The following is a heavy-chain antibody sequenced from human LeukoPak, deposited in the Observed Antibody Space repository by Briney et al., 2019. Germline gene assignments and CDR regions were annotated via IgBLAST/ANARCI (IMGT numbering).Heavy chain of an antibody. Sequence: PSETLSLTCTVSGGSISSYYWSWIRQPPGKGLEWIGYIYYSGSTNYNPSLKSRVTISVDTSKNQFSLKLSSVTAADTAVYYCARDRYYYDSSGYYIWYFDLWGRGTLVTVSS. J-gene: IGHJ2*01. D-gene: IGHD3-22*01. CDR1: GGSISSYY. V-gene: IGHV4-59*01. CDR2: IYYSGST. CDR3: ARDRYYYDSSGYYIWYFDL.